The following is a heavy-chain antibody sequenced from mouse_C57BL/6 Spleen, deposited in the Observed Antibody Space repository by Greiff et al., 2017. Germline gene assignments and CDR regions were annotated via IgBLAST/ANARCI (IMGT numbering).Heavy chain of an antibody. D-gene: IGHD1-1*01. J-gene: IGHJ1*03. Sequence: EVHLVESGGGLVKPGGSLKLSCAASGFTFSSYAMSWVRQTPEKRLEWVATISDGGSYTYYPDNVKGRFTISRDNAKNNLYLQMSHLKSEDTAMYYCARDPYYYGSSSYWYFDVWGTGTTVTVSS. CDR1: GFTFSSYA. V-gene: IGHV5-4*01. CDR2: ISDGGSYT. CDR3: ARDPYYYGSSSYWYFDV.